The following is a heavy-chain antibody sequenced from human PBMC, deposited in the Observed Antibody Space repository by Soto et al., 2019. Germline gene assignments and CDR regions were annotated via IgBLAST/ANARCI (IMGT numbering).Heavy chain of an antibody. CDR1: GGSISSGGYY. Sequence: SETLSLTCTDSGGSISSGGYYWSWIRQHPGKGLEWIGYIYYSGSTYYNPSLKSRVTISVDTSKNQFSLKLSSVTAADTAVYYCARRSTVTKSVDYWGQGTLVTVSS. CDR2: IYYSGST. J-gene: IGHJ4*02. D-gene: IGHD4-17*01. V-gene: IGHV4-31*03. CDR3: ARRSTVTKSVDY.